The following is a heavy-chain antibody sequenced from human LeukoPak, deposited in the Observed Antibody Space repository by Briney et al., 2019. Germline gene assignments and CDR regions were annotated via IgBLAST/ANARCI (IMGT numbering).Heavy chain of an antibody. CDR1: GYTFTSYA. D-gene: IGHD3-9*01. CDR3: ARSYDIFHNYMDV. V-gene: IGHV1-18*01. CDR2: ISGHTGKT. Sequence: ASVKVSCKTSGYTFTSYAISWVRPAPGQGLEWMGWISGHTGKTSFAQKFQGRVTLTTHTSTSTAYMELRSLRSDDTAVYYCARSYDIFHNYMDVWGKGTTVTVSS. J-gene: IGHJ6*03.